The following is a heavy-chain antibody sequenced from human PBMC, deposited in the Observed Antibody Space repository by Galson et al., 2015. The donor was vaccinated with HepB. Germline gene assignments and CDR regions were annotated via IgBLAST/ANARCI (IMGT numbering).Heavy chain of an antibody. D-gene: IGHD4-17*01. J-gene: IGHJ4*02. CDR2: IDPSDSYT. CDR3: ARQFGPYGDYYLFDY. CDR1: GYSFTSYW. Sequence: QSGAEVKKPGESLRISCKGSGYSFTSYWISWVRQMPGKGLEWMGRIDPSDSYTNYSPSFQGHVTISADKSISTAYLQWSSLKASDTAMYYCARQFGPYGDYYLFDYWGQGTLVTVSS. V-gene: IGHV5-10-1*01.